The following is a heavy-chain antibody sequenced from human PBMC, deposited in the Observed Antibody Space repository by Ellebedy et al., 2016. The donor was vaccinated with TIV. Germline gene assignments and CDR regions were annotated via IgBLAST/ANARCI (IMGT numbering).Heavy chain of an antibody. CDR1: GFTFGDYA. CDR3: TRPPSGRGVIEIDY. D-gene: IGHD3-10*01. Sequence: PGGSLRLSCTASGFTFGDYAMSWFRQAPGKGLEWVGFIRSKAYGGTTEYAASVKGRFTISRDDSKSIAYLQMNSLKTEDTAVYYCTRPPSGRGVIEIDYWGQGTLVTVSS. J-gene: IGHJ4*02. V-gene: IGHV3-49*03. CDR2: IRSKAYGGTT.